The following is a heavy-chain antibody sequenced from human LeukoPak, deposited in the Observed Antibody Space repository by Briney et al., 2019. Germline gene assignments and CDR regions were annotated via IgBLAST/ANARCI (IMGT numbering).Heavy chain of an antibody. CDR2: ISAYNGNT. D-gene: IGHD4-17*01. J-gene: IGHJ4*02. Sequence: ASVNVSCKASGGTFSSYAISWVRQAPGQGLEWMGWISAYNGNTNYAQKLQGRVTMTTDTSTSTAYMELRSLRSDDTAVYYCARDYDYGDYVFDYWGQGTLVTVSS. CDR1: GGTFSSYA. CDR3: ARDYDYGDYVFDY. V-gene: IGHV1-18*01.